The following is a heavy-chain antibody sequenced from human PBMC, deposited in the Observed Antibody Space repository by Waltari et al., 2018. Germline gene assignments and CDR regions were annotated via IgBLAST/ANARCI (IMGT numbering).Heavy chain of an antibody. CDR1: GFTFGDYA. CDR2: IRSKAYGGTT. V-gene: IGHV3-49*03. CDR3: TRSSTYGYDAFDI. D-gene: IGHD4-17*01. J-gene: IGHJ3*02. Sequence: EVQLVESGGGLVQPGRSLRLSRTASGFTFGDYAMSWFRQAPGKGMEWVGFIRSKAYGGTTEYAASVKGIFTISRDDSKSIAYLQMNSLKTEDTAVYYCTRSSTYGYDAFDIWGQGTMVTVSS.